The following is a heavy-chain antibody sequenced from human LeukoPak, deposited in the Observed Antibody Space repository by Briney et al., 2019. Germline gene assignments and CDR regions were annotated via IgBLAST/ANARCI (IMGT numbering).Heavy chain of an antibody. D-gene: IGHD6-13*01. CDR3: AGISAAGTF. Sequence: PGVSLKLSCAGSGFTFSSYNMNWVRQAPGKGLEWVSSISTGGTYIYYADSVKGRFTISRDNAKNSLYLQMNTLRAEDTAVYYCAGISAAGTFWGQGALVTVSS. J-gene: IGHJ4*02. CDR1: GFTFSSYN. CDR2: ISTGGTYI. V-gene: IGHV3-21*01.